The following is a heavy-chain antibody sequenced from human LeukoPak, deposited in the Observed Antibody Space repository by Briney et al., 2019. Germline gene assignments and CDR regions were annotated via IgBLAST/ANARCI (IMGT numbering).Heavy chain of an antibody. D-gene: IGHD1-1*01. CDR1: GYTFTSYG. CDR3: ARDSPRYNWNDKGIWFDP. Sequence: ASVKVSCKASGYTFTSYGISWVRQAPGQGLEWMGWISAYNGNTNYAQKLQGRVTMTTDTSTSTAYMELRSLRSDDTAVYYCARDSPRYNWNDKGIWFDPWGQGTLGTVSS. J-gene: IGHJ5*02. CDR2: ISAYNGNT. V-gene: IGHV1-18*04.